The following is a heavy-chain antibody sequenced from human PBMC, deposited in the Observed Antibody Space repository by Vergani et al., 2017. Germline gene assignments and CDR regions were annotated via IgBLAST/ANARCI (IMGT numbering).Heavy chain of an antibody. D-gene: IGHD6-19*01. Sequence: QVQLQESGPGLVKPSETLSLTCTVSGGSISSYYWSWIRQPPGKGLEWIGYIYYSGSTNYNPSLKSRVTISVDTSKNQFSLKLSSVTAADTAVYYCASLNSSGWYVWFDPWGQGTLVTVFS. J-gene: IGHJ5*02. V-gene: IGHV4-59*01. CDR1: GGSISSYY. CDR3: ASLNSSGWYVWFDP. CDR2: IYYSGST.